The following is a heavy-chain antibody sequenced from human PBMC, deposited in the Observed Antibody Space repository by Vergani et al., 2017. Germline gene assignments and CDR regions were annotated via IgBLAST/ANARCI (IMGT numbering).Heavy chain of an antibody. Sequence: EVQLLESGGGLVQPGGSLRLSCAASGFTFSSYAMSWVRQAPGKGLEWVSAISSNGGSTYYADSVKGRFTISRDNSKNTLYLQMSSLRAEDTAVYYCVTGLTATGDFWGQGTLVTVSS. V-gene: IGHV3-23*01. J-gene: IGHJ4*02. CDR1: GFTFSSYA. D-gene: IGHD1-26*01. CDR3: VTGLTATGDF. CDR2: ISSNGGST.